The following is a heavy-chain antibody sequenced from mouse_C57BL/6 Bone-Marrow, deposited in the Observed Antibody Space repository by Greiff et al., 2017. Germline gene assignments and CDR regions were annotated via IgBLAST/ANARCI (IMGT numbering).Heavy chain of an antibody. CDR1: GYTFTSYG. J-gene: IGHJ4*01. CDR2: IYPRSGNT. CDR3: ARDLYDGYYDAMDY. D-gene: IGHD2-3*01. V-gene: IGHV1-81*01. Sequence: VQLQQSGAELARPGASVKLSCKASGYTFTSYGISWVKQRTGQGLEWIGEIYPRSGNTYYNEKFKGKATLTADKSSSTAYMVLRSLTSEASTVYFCARDLYDGYYDAMDYWGQGTSVTVSS.